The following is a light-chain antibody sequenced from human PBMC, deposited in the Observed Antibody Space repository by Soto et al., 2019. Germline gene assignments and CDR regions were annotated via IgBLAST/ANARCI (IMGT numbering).Light chain of an antibody. J-gene: IGLJ1*01. V-gene: IGLV2-14*01. CDR1: SSDIGAYNF. CDR2: EVS. CDR3: ASYTTSNTYV. Sequence: QSALTQPASVSGSPGQSITISCTGTSSDIGAYNFVSWYRQHPGKAPKLMIYEVSNRPSGVSNHFSGSKSGNTASLTISGLQAEDEADYSCASYTTSNTYVFGTGTKLTVL.